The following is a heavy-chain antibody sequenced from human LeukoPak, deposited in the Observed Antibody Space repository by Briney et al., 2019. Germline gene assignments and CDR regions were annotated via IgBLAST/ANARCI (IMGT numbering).Heavy chain of an antibody. Sequence: GASVKVSCKASGYTFNGYYMQWVRQAPGQGLEWLGRINPNSGGTESPQKFQGRIAMTINTSTRTAYMELSSLRFDDTVVYYCARDRRGYGGYDMNWGQGTLVTVSS. CDR2: INPNSGGT. D-gene: IGHD5-12*01. V-gene: IGHV1-2*05. CDR3: ARDRRGYGGYDMN. CDR1: GYTFNGYY. J-gene: IGHJ4*02.